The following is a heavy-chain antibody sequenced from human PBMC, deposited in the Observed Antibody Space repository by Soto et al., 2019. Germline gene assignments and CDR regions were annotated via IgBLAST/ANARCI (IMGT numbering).Heavy chain of an antibody. J-gene: IGHJ3*01. Sequence: ASVKVSCKASGGTFSSYAISWVRQAPGQGLEWMGGIIPIFGTANYAQKFQGRVTITADKSTSTAYMELSSLRSEDTAVYYCARAEYYYDSSGYWAFDLWSQGTMVT. CDR3: ARAEYYYDSSGYWAFDL. CDR1: GGTFSSYA. CDR2: IIPIFGTA. V-gene: IGHV1-69*06. D-gene: IGHD3-22*01.